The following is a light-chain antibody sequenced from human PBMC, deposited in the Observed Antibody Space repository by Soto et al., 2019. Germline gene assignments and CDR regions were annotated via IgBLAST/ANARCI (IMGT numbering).Light chain of an antibody. Sequence: DIEMTQSPSTLSASVGDRVTITCRASQSISGWLAWYQQKPGKAPKLLMYDASDLESGVPSRFSGSGSGTEFSLTISSLQPDDFSVYYCQQYNAMPWTFGQGTKVEIK. CDR3: QQYNAMPWT. CDR2: DAS. J-gene: IGKJ1*01. V-gene: IGKV1-5*01. CDR1: QSISGW.